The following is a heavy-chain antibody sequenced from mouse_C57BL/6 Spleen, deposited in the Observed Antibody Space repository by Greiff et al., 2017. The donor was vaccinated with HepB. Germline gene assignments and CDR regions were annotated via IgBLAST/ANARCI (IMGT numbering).Heavy chain of an antibody. V-gene: IGHV1-69*01. J-gene: IGHJ2*01. CDR3: ASATYYFDY. Sequence: QVQLQQPGAELVMPGASVKLSCKASGYTFTSYWMHWVTQRPGKGLEWIGEINPYDSSTNYKPKFKGKSTLTVDKSSSTAYMQISSLTAEDSAVYYVASATYYFDYWGQGTTVTVSS. CDR1: GYTFTSYW. CDR2: INPYDSST.